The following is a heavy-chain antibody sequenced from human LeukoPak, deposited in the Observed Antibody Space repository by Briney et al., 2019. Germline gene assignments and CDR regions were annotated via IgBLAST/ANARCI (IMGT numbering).Heavy chain of an antibody. CDR1: GFTFSNSG. D-gene: IGHD3-3*02. CDR2: ISASGDST. CDR3: AKDRIKVFDY. V-gene: IGHV3-23*01. J-gene: IGHJ4*02. Sequence: GGSLRLSCAASGFTFSNSGMNWVRQAPGKGLEWVSTISASGDSTYYADSVKGRFTSSRDNSKNTLYLQMNSLRAEDTAVYYCAKDRIKVFDYWGQGTLVTVSS.